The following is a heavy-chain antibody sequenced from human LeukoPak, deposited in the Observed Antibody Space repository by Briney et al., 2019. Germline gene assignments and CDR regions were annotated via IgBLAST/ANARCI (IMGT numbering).Heavy chain of an antibody. J-gene: IGHJ4*02. D-gene: IGHD3-16*01. CDR2: MYTNGES. CDR3: ARGAGWLIDY. Sequence: SETLSLTCTVSGGSINSQYWSWIRQPAGKGLEWIGRMYTNGESDYNPSLKSRVTMSVDTSKKQFSLKLNSMTAADTAVYYCARGAGWLIDYWGQGILVTVSS. V-gene: IGHV4-4*07. CDR1: GGSINSQY.